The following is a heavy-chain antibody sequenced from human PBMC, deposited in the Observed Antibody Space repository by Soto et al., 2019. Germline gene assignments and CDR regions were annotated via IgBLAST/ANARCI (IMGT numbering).Heavy chain of an antibody. J-gene: IGHJ2*01. V-gene: IGHV4-30-2*01. D-gene: IGHD4-4*01. CDR1: GGSISSGGYS. CDR3: ARVDTVTTNWYFYL. CDR2: IYHSGIT. Sequence: QLQLQASGSGLVKPSQTLSLTCAVSGGSISSGGYSWSWIRQPPGKGMEWIGYIYHSGITYYNPSLKSRVTISVDRSKNQFSLKLSSVTAADTAVYYCARVDTVTTNWYFYLWGRGTLVTVSS.